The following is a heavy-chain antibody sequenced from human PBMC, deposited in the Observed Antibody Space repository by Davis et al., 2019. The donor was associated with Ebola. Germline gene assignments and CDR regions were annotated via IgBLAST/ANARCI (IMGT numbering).Heavy chain of an antibody. CDR3: ARVGYDFWSGYYTGNWFGP. J-gene: IGHJ5*02. CDR2: IYYSGST. Sequence: MPSETLSLTCTVSGGSISSYYWSWIRQPPGKGLEWIGYIYYSGSTNYNPSLKSRVTITVDTSKNQFSLKLSSVTAADTAVYYCARVGYDFWSGYYTGNWFGPWGQGTLVTVSS. V-gene: IGHV4-59*01. CDR1: GGSISSYY. D-gene: IGHD3-3*01.